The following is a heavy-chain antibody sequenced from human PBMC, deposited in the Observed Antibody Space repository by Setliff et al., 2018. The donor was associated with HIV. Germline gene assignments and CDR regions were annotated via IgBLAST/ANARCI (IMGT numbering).Heavy chain of an antibody. CDR1: GFNVNNKY. CDR2: ISTSGSPI. J-gene: IGHJ6*02. D-gene: IGHD3-10*01. CDR3: ARDYLYYNMYNGSPVYGMDV. Sequence: PGGSLRLSCAASGFNVNNKYMSWIRQAPGKGLEWVSFISTSGSPIYYADSVKGRFTISRDNAKNSLYLQMDSLRVEDTAVYYCARDYLYYNMYNGSPVYGMDVWGQGTTVTVSS. V-gene: IGHV3-11*04.